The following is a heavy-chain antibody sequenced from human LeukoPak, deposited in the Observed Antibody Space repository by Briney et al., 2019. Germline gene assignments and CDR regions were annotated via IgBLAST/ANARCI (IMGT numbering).Heavy chain of an antibody. J-gene: IGHJ3*02. CDR1: GGTFSSYA. V-gene: IGHV1-69*13. CDR3: ASFSSTSSGAFDI. D-gene: IGHD2-2*01. CDR2: IIPIFGTA. Sequence: SVKVSCKASGGTFSSYAISWVRQAPGHGLEWMGGIIPIFGTANYAQKFQGRVTITADESTSTAYMELSSLRSEDTAVYYCASFSSTSSGAFDIWGQGTMVTVSS.